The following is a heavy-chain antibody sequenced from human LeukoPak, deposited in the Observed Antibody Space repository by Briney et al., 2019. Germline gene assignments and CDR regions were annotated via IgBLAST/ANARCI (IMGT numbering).Heavy chain of an antibody. J-gene: IGHJ4*02. D-gene: IGHD1-26*01. CDR2: IKSKTDGGTT. V-gene: IGHV3-15*01. Sequence: GGSLRLSCAASGFTFSDAWMSWVRQAPGKGLGWVGRIKSKTDGGTTDYAAPVKGRFTISRDDSKNTLYLQMNSLKTEDTAVYYCTTRGGSFSIFDYWGQGTLVTVSS. CDR3: TTRGGSFSIFDY. CDR1: GFTFSDAW.